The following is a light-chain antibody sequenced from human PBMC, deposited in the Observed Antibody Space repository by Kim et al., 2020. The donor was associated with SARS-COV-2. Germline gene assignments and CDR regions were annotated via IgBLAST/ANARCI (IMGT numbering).Light chain of an antibody. Sequence: WLAWYQQKPGRAPKLLIYAASSLQSGVPSRFSGSGFGTEFTLTITSLQPEDLATYSCQQARSFPHTFGGGTKVDIK. CDR2: AAS. J-gene: IGKJ4*01. V-gene: IGKV1-12*01. CDR3: QQARSFPHT. CDR1: W.